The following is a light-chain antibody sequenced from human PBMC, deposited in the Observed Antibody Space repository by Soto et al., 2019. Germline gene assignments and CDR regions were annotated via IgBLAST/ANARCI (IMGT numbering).Light chain of an antibody. Sequence: QSVLTQPPSASGTPGQRVTISCSGSSSNIGRNTVNWYQQLPGTAPKSLIYSNNQRPSGVPDRFSGSKSGTSASLAISGLQSEDEADYYCAAWDDSLNGLWVFGGGTKVTVL. J-gene: IGLJ3*02. CDR1: SSNIGRNT. V-gene: IGLV1-44*01. CDR3: AAWDDSLNGLWV. CDR2: SNN.